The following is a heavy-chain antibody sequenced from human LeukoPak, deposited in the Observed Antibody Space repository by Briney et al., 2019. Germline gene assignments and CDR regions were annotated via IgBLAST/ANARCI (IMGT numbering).Heavy chain of an antibody. Sequence: GGSLRLSCAASGFTFSTYWMHWVRQAAGKGLVWVSRINSDGSSTSYADSVKGRFTISRDNAKNTLYLQMSSLRVEDTAVYYCAAVEPDYWGQGTLVTVSS. J-gene: IGHJ4*02. D-gene: IGHD1-1*01. CDR2: INSDGSST. CDR3: AAVEPDY. CDR1: GFTFSTYW. V-gene: IGHV3-74*01.